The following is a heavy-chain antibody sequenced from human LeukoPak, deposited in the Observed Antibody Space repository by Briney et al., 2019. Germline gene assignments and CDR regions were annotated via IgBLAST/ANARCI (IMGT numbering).Heavy chain of an antibody. D-gene: IGHD6-19*01. CDR2: ISGSGTST. Sequence: PGGSLRLSCAASGFTFSIYAMSWGCQGPGGGLGWVSVISGSGTSTYYADSVKGRFTISRDNSKNTLYLQMNSLRAEDTAVYYCAKSVGPEAGPFDYWGQGTLVTVSS. CDR3: AKSVGPEAGPFDY. V-gene: IGHV3-23*01. J-gene: IGHJ4*02. CDR1: GFTFSIYA.